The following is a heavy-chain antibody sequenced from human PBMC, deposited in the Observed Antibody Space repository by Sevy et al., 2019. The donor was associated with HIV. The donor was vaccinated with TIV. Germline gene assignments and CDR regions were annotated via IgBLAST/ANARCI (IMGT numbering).Heavy chain of an antibody. CDR2: ISDGGSTM. CDR3: ARVKTFGVVIPGSGMDV. Sequence: GGSLRLSCAASGFTFSSYFMNWVRQAPGKGLEWVSYISDGGSTMYYADSVKGRFTISRDNARNSLYLQMISLRDEDTAVYYCARVKTFGVVIPGSGMDVWGQGTTVTVSS. J-gene: IGHJ6*02. D-gene: IGHD3-3*01. V-gene: IGHV3-48*02. CDR1: GFTFSSYF.